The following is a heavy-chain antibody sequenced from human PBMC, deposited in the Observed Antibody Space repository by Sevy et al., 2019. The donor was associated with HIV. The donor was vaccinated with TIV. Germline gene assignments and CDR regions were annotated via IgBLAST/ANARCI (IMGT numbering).Heavy chain of an antibody. J-gene: IGHJ3*02. CDR3: AKATYYYDSSVKGAFDI. V-gene: IGHV3-23*01. CDR1: GFTFSSYA. Sequence: GGSLRLSCAASGFTFSSYAMSWVHQAPGKGLEWVSAISGSGGSTYYADSVKGRFTISRDNSKNTLYLQMNSLRAEDTAVYYCAKATYYYDSSVKGAFDIWGQGTMVTVSS. D-gene: IGHD3-22*01. CDR2: ISGSGGST.